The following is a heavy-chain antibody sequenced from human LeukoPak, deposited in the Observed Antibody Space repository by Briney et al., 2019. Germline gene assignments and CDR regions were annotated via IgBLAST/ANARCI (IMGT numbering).Heavy chain of an antibody. CDR3: ARTMITMVRGVIYYYGMDV. CDR1: GGSISGYY. V-gene: IGHV4-59*01. Sequence: SETLSLTCTVSGGSISGYYWSWIRQPPGKGLEWIGYINNSGSTNYNPSLKSRVTISVDTSKNQFSLKLSSVTAADTAVYYCARTMITMVRGVIYYYGMDVWGQGTTVTVSS. CDR2: INNSGST. D-gene: IGHD3-10*01. J-gene: IGHJ6*02.